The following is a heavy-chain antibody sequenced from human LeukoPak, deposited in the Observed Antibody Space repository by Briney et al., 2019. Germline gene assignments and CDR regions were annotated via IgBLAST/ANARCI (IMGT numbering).Heavy chain of an antibody. CDR1: GYTFTGYY. Sequence: ASVKVSCKASGYTFTGYYMHWVRQAPGQGLEWMGRINPNSGGTNYAQKFQGRVTMTRDTSISTAYMELSRLRSDDTAEYYCARALFVVVPAAPGHFYYMDVWDKGTTVTVSS. D-gene: IGHD2-2*01. CDR3: ARALFVVVPAAPGHFYYMDV. V-gene: IGHV1-2*06. CDR2: INPNSGGT. J-gene: IGHJ6*03.